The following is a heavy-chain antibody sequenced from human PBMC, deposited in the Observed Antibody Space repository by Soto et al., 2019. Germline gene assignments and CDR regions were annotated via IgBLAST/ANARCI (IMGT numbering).Heavy chain of an antibody. CDR1: GFNFYNYA. V-gene: IGHV3-23*01. Sequence: WSLRLSCAASGFNFYNYAMTWVRQAPGKGLEWVSGISGDGTRTYYGDSVKGRFTISRDNSKNTVFLQMNSLRAEDTALYYCVKDLRPNRGWFGPWGQGTRVTVSS. CDR3: VKDLRPNRGWFGP. CDR2: ISGDGTRT. D-gene: IGHD3-3*01. J-gene: IGHJ5*02.